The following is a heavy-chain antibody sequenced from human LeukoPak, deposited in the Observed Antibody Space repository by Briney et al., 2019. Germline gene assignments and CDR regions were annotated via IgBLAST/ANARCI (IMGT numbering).Heavy chain of an antibody. Sequence: ASVKVSCKASGYTFSSYGITWVRQAPGQGLEWMGWISAYNGNTNYAQNLQGRVTMTTDTSTSTAYMELTSLRSDDTAVYYCAREDLGETGDYWGQGTLVTVSS. CDR3: AREDLGETGDY. J-gene: IGHJ4*02. CDR1: GYTFSSYG. D-gene: IGHD3-10*01. V-gene: IGHV1-18*01. CDR2: ISAYNGNT.